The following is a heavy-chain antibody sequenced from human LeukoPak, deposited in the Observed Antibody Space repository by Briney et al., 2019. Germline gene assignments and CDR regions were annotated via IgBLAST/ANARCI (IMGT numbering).Heavy chain of an antibody. V-gene: IGHV3-23*01. Sequence: GGSLTLSCAASDSSFRSHDMSWVRQTLEKGLEWVSSIAADGASWYADSVRGRFTISRDRSQNTLYLQMNSLRADDTAIYYCAKGPNFGSWRAVDYWGQGSLVTVSS. CDR3: AKGPNFGSWRAVDY. CDR2: IAADGAS. CDR1: DSSFRSHD. J-gene: IGHJ4*02. D-gene: IGHD3-10*01.